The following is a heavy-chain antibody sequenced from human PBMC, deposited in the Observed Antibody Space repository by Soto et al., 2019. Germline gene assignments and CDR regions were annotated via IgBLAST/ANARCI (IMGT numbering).Heavy chain of an antibody. CDR2: TYYRSKWYN. V-gene: IGHV6-1*01. J-gene: IGHJ6*02. D-gene: IGHD6-19*01. CDR1: GDSVSSNSAA. Sequence: PSQTLSLTCAISGDSVSSNSAAWNWIRQSPSRGLEWLGRTYYRSKWYNDYAVSVKSRITINLDTSKNQFSLQLNSVTPEDTAVYYCARDRMYSYGWSYSYYGMDVWGQGTTVTVSS. CDR3: ARDRMYSYGWSYSYYGMDV.